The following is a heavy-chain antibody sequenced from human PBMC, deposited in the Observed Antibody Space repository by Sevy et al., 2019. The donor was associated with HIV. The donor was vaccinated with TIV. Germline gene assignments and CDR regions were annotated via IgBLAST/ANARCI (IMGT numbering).Heavy chain of an antibody. V-gene: IGHV3-23*01. CDR1: GFTFSSYA. D-gene: IGHD2-2*01. CDR2: ISGSGEST. CDR3: AKGGPTAAHYFYYGMDV. J-gene: IGHJ6*02. Sequence: GGSLRLSCAASGFTFSSYAMSWVRQAPGKGLEWVSAISGSGESTYYADSVKGRFTISRDNSKNTLYLQMNSLRAEDTAVYYCAKGGPTAAHYFYYGMDVWGQGTMVTVSS.